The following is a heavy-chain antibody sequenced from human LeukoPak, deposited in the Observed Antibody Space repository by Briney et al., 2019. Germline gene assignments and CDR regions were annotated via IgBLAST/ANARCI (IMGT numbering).Heavy chain of an antibody. CDR3: ARVGLTMDRGVVTYDYYMDV. V-gene: IGHV3-73*01. CDR1: GFAFSRPA. Sequence: SGGSLTLSCAASGFAFSRPAMHWLRQAPGKGLEWVGRIRSKPNNYATTYSASVEGRFTISRDDSKNMTFLQMNSLQAEDTAVYYCARVGLTMDRGVVTYDYYMDVWGKGTTVIVSS. CDR2: IRSKPNNYAT. D-gene: IGHD3-10*01. J-gene: IGHJ6*03.